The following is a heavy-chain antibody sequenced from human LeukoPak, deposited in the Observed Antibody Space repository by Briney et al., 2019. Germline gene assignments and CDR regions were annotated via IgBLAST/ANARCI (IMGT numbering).Heavy chain of an antibody. D-gene: IGHD2-2*01. CDR2: IHTSGST. CDR3: ARAPLGQCSSASCSRYFYMDV. CDR1: GGSISTYY. V-gene: IGHV4-4*07. Sequence: SETLSLTCSVSGGSISTYYWSWIRQPAEKGLEWIGRIHTSGSTDYNPSLKSRVSISVDTSKNQFSLKLSSVTAADTAMYYCARAPLGQCSSASCSRYFYMDVWGKGTTVTVSS. J-gene: IGHJ6*03.